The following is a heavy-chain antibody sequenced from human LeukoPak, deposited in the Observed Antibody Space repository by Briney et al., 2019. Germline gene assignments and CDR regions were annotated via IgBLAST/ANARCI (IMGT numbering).Heavy chain of an antibody. CDR1: GFTVSSNY. J-gene: IGHJ6*02. CDR2: IYSGGST. CDR3: AREPSDIALDV. D-gene: IGHD2-15*01. V-gene: IGHV3-53*01. Sequence: PGGSLRLSCAASGFTVSSNYMNWVRQAPGNGLEWVSVIYSGGSTDYADSVKGRFTISRDNSRNTLYLQMNTLRAEDTAVYYCAREPSDIALDVWGQGTTATVSS.